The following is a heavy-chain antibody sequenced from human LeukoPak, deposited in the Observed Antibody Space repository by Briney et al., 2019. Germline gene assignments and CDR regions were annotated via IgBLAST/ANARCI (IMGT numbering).Heavy chain of an antibody. V-gene: IGHV3-48*03. CDR3: ARSRYSGYDWGGRWFDP. J-gene: IGHJ5*02. CDR2: ISSSGSTI. D-gene: IGHD5-12*01. CDR1: GFTFSSYE. Sequence: TGGSLRLSCAASGFTFSSYEMNWVRQAPGKGLEWVSYISSSGSTIYYADSVKGRFTISRDNAKNSLYLQINSLRAEDTAVYYCARSRYSGYDWGGRWFDPWGQGTLVTVSS.